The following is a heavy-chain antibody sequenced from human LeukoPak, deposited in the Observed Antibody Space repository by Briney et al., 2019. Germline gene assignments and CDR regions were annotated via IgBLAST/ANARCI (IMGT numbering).Heavy chain of an antibody. CDR1: GFTFSSYA. V-gene: IGHV3-30*04. D-gene: IGHD4/OR15-4a*01. Sequence: GGSLRLSCAASGFTFSSYAMHWVRQAPGKGLEWVALISYDGSINDYADSVKGRFTISRDNSKNTLYLQVNSLRAEDTAVYYCAKGPLTRFDYWGQGTLVTVSS. CDR2: ISYDGSIN. J-gene: IGHJ4*02. CDR3: AKGPLTRFDY.